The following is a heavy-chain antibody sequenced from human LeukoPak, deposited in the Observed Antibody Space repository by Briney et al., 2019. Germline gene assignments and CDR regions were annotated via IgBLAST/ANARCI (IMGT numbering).Heavy chain of an antibody. Sequence: PSQTLSLTCTVSGGSISSDGYYWSWIRQHPGKGLEWIGYIYYSGSTYSNPSLKSRVTISVDTSKNQFSLNLSSVTAADTAVYYCARYCSSTNCYKGGFDPWGQGTLVTVSS. V-gene: IGHV4-31*03. CDR1: GGSISSDGYY. CDR3: ARYCSSTNCYKGGFDP. D-gene: IGHD2-2*02. CDR2: IYYSGST. J-gene: IGHJ5*02.